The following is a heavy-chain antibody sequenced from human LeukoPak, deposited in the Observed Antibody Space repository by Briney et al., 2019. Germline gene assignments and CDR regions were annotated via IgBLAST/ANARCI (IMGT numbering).Heavy chain of an antibody. CDR2: INPNSGGT. Sequence: ASVKVSCKASGCTFTGQYIHWVRQAPGQGLEWMGSINPNSGGTNYAQKFQGRVTMTRDTSITTTYMELSRLRSDDTAVYYCARVVTTTWNSYTGWFDPWGQGTLVTVSS. D-gene: IGHD4-11*01. J-gene: IGHJ5*02. CDR3: ARVVTTTWNSYTGWFDP. V-gene: IGHV1-2*02. CDR1: GCTFTGQY.